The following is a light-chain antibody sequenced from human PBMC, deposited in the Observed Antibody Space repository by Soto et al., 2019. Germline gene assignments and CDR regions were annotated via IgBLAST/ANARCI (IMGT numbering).Light chain of an antibody. CDR1: SSDVGGYNY. V-gene: IGLV2-14*01. CDR3: SSYTSSSTTV. CDR2: EVS. Sequence: SVLTQPASVSGSPGQSITISCTGTSSDVGGYNYVSWYQQHPGKAPKLMIYEVSNRPSGVSNRFSGPKSGNTASLTISGLQAEDEADYYCSSYTSSSTTVFGTGTKVTVL. J-gene: IGLJ1*01.